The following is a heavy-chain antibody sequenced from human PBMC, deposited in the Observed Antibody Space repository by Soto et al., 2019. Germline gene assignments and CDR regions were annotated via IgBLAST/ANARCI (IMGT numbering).Heavy chain of an antibody. CDR3: ASTLAAAGTNYYYYGLDV. Sequence: PSETLSLTCTVSGGSVSSGSYYWSWIRQPPGKGLEWIGYIFHTGSTNYNPSLKSRVTISVDTSQNHFSLGLSSVTAADTAVYYCASTLAAAGTNYYYYGLDVWGQGTTVTV. D-gene: IGHD6-13*01. CDR2: IFHTGST. V-gene: IGHV4-61*03. J-gene: IGHJ6*02. CDR1: GGSVSSGSYY.